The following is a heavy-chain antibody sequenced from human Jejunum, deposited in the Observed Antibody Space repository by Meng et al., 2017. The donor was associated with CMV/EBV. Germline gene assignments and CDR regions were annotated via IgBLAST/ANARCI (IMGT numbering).Heavy chain of an antibody. D-gene: IGHD2-2*01. CDR1: FTFSSSA. CDR3: AKGQRTSIYYYGMDV. V-gene: IGHV3-30*02. CDR2: IRNDGVNN. J-gene: IGHJ6*02. Sequence: FTFSSSAMHWVRKAPGEGLEWVAFIRNDGVNNYYADSVKGRFTIYRDNAKNTLFLQMNSLRADDTALYYCAKGQRTSIYYYGMDVWGQGTTVTVSS.